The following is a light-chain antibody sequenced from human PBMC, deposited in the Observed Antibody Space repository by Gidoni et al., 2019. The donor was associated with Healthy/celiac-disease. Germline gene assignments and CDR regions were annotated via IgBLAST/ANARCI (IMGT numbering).Light chain of an antibody. V-gene: IGLV2-14*01. J-gene: IGLJ2*01. CDR3: SSYTSSSTLV. Sequence: QSALTQPASVPGSPGQSITIPCTGTSSDVGGYNYVTGYQQHPGKAPKLMIYDVSNRPSGVSNRFSGSKSGNTASLTISGLQAEDEADYYCSSYTSSSTLVFGGGTKLTVL. CDR2: DVS. CDR1: SSDVGGYNY.